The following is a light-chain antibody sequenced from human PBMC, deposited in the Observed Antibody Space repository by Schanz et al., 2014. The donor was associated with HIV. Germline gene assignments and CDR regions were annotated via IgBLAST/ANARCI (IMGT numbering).Light chain of an antibody. CDR2: DVS. CDR1: SSDVGGYNY. J-gene: IGLJ3*02. Sequence: QSALTQPASVSGSPGQSITISCTGTSSDVGGYNYVSWYQQHPGKAPKLMIYDVSNRPSGVSNRFSGSKSGNTASLTISGLQAEYEADYYCSSYTSSSTLGFGGGTKFTVL. V-gene: IGLV2-14*01. CDR3: SSYTSSSTLG.